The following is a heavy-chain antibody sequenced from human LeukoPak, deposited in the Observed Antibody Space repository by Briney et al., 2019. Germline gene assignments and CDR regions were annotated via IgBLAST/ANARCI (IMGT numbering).Heavy chain of an antibody. CDR2: ISFDINDR. V-gene: IGHV3-30*03. CDR3: AGDPENMIIFGGVIPFKNS. J-gene: IGHJ4*02. CDR1: EFTFSKYG. Sequence: GRSLRLSCAASEFTFSKYGMHWVRQAPGKGLEWVASISFDINDRKYAESVRGRFTISRDNSKNTLYLQMNSLRAEDTAVYYCAGDPENMIIFGGVIPFKNSWGQGTLVTVSS. D-gene: IGHD3-16*01.